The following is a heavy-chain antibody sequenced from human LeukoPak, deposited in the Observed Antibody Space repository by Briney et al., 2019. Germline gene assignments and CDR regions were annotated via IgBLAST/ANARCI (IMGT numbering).Heavy chain of an antibody. D-gene: IGHD1-1*01. J-gene: IGHJ1*01. CDR1: GFNFGTFC. V-gene: IGHV3-7*01. CDR2: INQDGSVR. Sequence: GGSLRLSCAASGFNFGTFCMSWVRQAPGRGLEWVAKINQDGSVRDYVNSVEGRFTISRDNANNYLYLQMNSLRADDAAVYYCARDQNFYYRTGEGYFQHWGQGTLVTVSS. CDR3: ARDQNFYYRTGEGYFQH.